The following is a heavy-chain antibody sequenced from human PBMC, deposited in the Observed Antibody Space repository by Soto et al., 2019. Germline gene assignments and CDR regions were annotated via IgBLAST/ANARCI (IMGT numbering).Heavy chain of an antibody. J-gene: IGHJ2*01. Sequence: QVQLVESGGGVVQPGRSLRLSCAASGFTFSSYGMHWVRQAPGKGLEWVAVISYDGSNKYYADSVKGRFTISRDNSKNTLYLQMNCLRAEDTAVYYCAKDSSYDYWYFDLWGRGTLVTVSS. CDR2: ISYDGSNK. V-gene: IGHV3-30*18. D-gene: IGHD5-12*01. CDR1: GFTFSSYG. CDR3: AKDSSYDYWYFDL.